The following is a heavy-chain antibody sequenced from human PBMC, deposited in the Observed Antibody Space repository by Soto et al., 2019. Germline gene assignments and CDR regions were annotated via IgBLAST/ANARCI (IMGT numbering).Heavy chain of an antibody. CDR1: GYSFTSLD. D-gene: IGHD1-26*01. CDR2: MQPSTGRT. CDR3: ARGVSAGVDY. Sequence: GASVKVSCKASGYSFTSLDINWVRQTAGQGLEWMGWMQPSTGRTGYAQKFQGRVTMTRDISINTAYMELTTLTSDDTAFYYCARGVSAGVDYWGQGTLVTVSS. J-gene: IGHJ4*02. V-gene: IGHV1-8*01.